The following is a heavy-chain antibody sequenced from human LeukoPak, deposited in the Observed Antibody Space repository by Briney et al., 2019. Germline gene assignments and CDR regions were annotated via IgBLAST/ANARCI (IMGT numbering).Heavy chain of an antibody. J-gene: IGHJ4*02. CDR3: ARAPSGWYFDS. D-gene: IGHD6-19*01. Sequence: ETLSLTCAVYGGSFSGYYWSWVRQPPGKGLEWVSVIYSGGSTYYADSVKGRFTIFRDNSKNMLYLQMNSLRADDTAVYYCARAPSGWYFDSWGQGTLVTVSS. V-gene: IGHV3-53*01. CDR2: IYSGGST. CDR1: GGSFSGYY.